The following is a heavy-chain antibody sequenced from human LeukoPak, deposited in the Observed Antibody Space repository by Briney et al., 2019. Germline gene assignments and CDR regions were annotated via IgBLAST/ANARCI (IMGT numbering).Heavy chain of an antibody. Sequence: ASVKVSCKASGYTFTSYGISWVRQAPGQGLEWMGWISAYNGNTNYAQKLQGRVTMTTDTSTSTAYMELRSLRSDDTAVYYCAIDAYSTGTTPDAFDIWGQGTMVTVSS. CDR3: AIDAYSTGTTPDAFDI. J-gene: IGHJ3*02. CDR2: ISAYNGNT. V-gene: IGHV1-18*01. CDR1: GYTFTSYG. D-gene: IGHD1-7*01.